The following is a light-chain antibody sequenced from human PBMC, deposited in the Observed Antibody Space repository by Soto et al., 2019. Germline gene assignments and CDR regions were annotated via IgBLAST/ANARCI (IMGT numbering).Light chain of an antibody. CDR1: QDVCST. J-gene: IGKJ4*01. V-gene: IGKV3-15*01. CDR2: GAS. CDR3: QQYIRWPLT. Sequence: EMVVTQSPATLSVSPGERATLSCRAIQDVCSTLPWYQQKPGQAPSLLIYGASTRATGTPARFSGSGSGTEFTLTISSLQSEDYAVYFCQQYIRWPLTFGGGTKVEI.